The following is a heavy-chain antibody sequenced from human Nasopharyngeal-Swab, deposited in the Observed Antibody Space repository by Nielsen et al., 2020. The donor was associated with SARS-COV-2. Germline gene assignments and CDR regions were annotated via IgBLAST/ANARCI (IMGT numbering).Heavy chain of an antibody. V-gene: IGHV1-69*13. D-gene: IGHD3-9*01. Sequence: SVKVSCKASGGTFSSYAISWVRQAPGQGLEWMGGIIPIFGTANYAQKFQGRVTITADESTSTAYMELSSLRSEDTAVYYCARDRYDILTGYYPPPYYGMDAWGQGTTVTVSS. CDR3: ARDRYDILTGYYPPPYYGMDA. J-gene: IGHJ6*02. CDR2: IIPIFGTA. CDR1: GGTFSSYA.